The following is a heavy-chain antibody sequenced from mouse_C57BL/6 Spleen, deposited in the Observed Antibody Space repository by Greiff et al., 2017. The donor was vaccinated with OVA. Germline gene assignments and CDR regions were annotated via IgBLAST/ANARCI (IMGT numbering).Heavy chain of an antibody. J-gene: IGHJ4*01. CDR1: GYTFTDYY. CDR2: IYPGSGNT. CDR3: ARRGNWDGAMDY. D-gene: IGHD4-1*01. V-gene: IGHV1-84*01. Sequence: QVQLQQSGPELVKPGASVKISCKASGYTFTDYYINWVKQRPGQGLEWIGRIYPGSGNTKYNEKFKGKATLTVDTSSSTAYMQLSSLTSEDSAVYFCARRGNWDGAMDYWGQGTSVTVSS.